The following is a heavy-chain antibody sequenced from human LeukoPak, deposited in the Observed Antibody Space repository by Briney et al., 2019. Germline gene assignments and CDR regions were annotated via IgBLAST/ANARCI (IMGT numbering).Heavy chain of an antibody. CDR3: ARGADGVSSNSRGWFDP. D-gene: IGHD2-15*01. J-gene: IGHJ5*02. V-gene: IGHV3-74*01. Sequence: GGSLRLSCAASGFTFSSSWMHWVRQPPGKGLVWVSRIRSDGSNTIYADSVKGRFTVSRDNAKNSLYLQMNSLRAEDTAVYSCARGADGVSSNSRGWFDPWGQGTLVTVSS. CDR2: IRSDGSNT. CDR1: GFTFSSSW.